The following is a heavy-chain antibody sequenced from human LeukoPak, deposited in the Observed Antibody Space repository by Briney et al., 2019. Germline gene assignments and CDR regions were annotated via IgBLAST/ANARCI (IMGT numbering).Heavy chain of an antibody. D-gene: IGHD3-10*01. CDR3: ARKRGGYFDY. CDR1: GGSFSGYY. CDR2: INHSGST. J-gene: IGHJ4*02. Sequence: SETLSLTCAVYGGSFSGYYWSWIRQPPGKGLEWIGEINHSGSTNYNPSLKSRVTISVDTSKNQFSLKLSSVTAADTAVYYCARKRGGYFDYWGQGTLVTLSS. V-gene: IGHV4-34*01.